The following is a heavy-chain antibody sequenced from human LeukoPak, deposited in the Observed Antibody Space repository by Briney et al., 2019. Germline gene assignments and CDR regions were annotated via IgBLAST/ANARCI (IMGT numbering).Heavy chain of an antibody. J-gene: IGHJ3*02. CDR3: AREDYDSSGYYPGTFDM. CDR2: INAYNGNT. D-gene: IGHD3-22*01. V-gene: IGHV1-18*01. CDR1: GYTFTSYG. Sequence: ASVKVSCKASGYTFTSYGISWVRQAPGQGLECMGCINAYNGNTNYAQKLQGRVTMTTDTSTSTAYMELRSLRSDDTAVYYCAREDYDSSGYYPGTFDMWGKGTMVTVSS.